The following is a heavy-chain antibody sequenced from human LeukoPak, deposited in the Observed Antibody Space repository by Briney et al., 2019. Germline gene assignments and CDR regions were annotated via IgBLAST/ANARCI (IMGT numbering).Heavy chain of an antibody. D-gene: IGHD3-22*01. CDR2: IYTDGTT. CDR1: GFTVSSNY. J-gene: IGHJ6*03. V-gene: IGHV3-66*01. Sequence: GGSLRLSCAASGFTVSSNYMSWVRQAPGKGLEWVSVIYTDGTTHYADSVKGRFTISRDSSKNTLHLQMSSLRAEDTAVYYCARSASYDSTSYYIYYFLDVWGKGTTVTISS. CDR3: ARSASYDSTSYYIYYFLDV.